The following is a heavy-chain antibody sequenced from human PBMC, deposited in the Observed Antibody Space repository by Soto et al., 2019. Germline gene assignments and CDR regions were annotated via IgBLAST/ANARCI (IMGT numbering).Heavy chain of an antibody. J-gene: IGHJ4*02. CDR1: GGSISGSYYY. CDR3: ARQRTSVVTQAYFDV. CDR2: VFYTGFT. V-gene: IGHV4-39*01. Sequence: SETLSLTCAVSGGSISGSYYYWGWLRQSPGKGPEWIGSVFYTGFTSYNPSLESRVSMSIDTSKDQFSLKLKSVTAADTALYFCARQRTSVVTQAYFDVWGPGSLVTVSS. D-gene: IGHD2-21*02.